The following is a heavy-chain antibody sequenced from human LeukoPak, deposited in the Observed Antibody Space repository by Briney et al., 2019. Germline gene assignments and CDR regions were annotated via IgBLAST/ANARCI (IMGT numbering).Heavy chain of an antibody. V-gene: IGHV4-4*07. CDR2: VYTSGST. D-gene: IGHD3-22*01. Sequence: SETLSLTCIVSGDSIGNYYWSWIRQPAGKGLEWIGRVYTSGSTNYNPSLKSRVTISVDTSKNQFSLKLSSVTAADTAVYYCARVGYDSSGSYKMDYWGQGTLVTVSS. CDR1: GDSIGNYY. CDR3: ARVGYDSSGSYKMDY. J-gene: IGHJ4*02.